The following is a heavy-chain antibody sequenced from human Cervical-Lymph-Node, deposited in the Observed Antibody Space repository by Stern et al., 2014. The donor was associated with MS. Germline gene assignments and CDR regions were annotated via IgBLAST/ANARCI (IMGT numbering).Heavy chain of an antibody. CDR2: IYPSGSS. CDR1: GGSVSSATYY. CDR3: AGGTPYYYYGMDV. J-gene: IGHJ6*02. D-gene: IGHD2-2*01. Sequence: QVQLQESGPGLVKPSQTLSLTCTVSGGSVSSATYYWTWIRQPAGKGLEWIVRIYPSGSSNFNPSLKSRVTISVDTSTNTFSLKLPSVTAADTAVYYCAGGTPYYYYGMDVWGQGTTVTVSS. V-gene: IGHV4-61*02.